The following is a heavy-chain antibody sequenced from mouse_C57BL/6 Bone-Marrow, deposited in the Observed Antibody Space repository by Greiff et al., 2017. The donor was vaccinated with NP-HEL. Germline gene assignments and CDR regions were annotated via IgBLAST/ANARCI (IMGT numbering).Heavy chain of an antibody. CDR1: GFTFSDYY. Sequence: EVMLVESEGGLVQPGSSMKLSCTASGFTFSDYYMAWVRQVPEKGLEWVANINYDGSSTYYLDSLKSRFIISRDNAKNILYLQMSSLKSEDTATDYCARGDWDYFDYWGQGTTLTVSS. D-gene: IGHD4-1*01. V-gene: IGHV5-16*01. CDR3: ARGDWDYFDY. J-gene: IGHJ2*01. CDR2: INYDGSST.